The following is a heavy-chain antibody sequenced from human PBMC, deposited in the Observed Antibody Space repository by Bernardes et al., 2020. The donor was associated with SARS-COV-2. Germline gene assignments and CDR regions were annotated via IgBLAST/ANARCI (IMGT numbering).Heavy chain of an antibody. CDR1: GGSISSYY. J-gene: IGHJ6*02. CDR3: ARWAPTGTINSSGSYYYYGMDV. V-gene: IGHV4-59*08. D-gene: IGHD6-19*01. CDR2: IYYSGST. Sequence: SETLSLTCTASGGSISSYYWSWIRQPPGKGLEWIGYIYYSGSTNYNPAPKSRVTISVDTSKNQFSLKLSSVTAADTAVYYCARWAPTGTINSSGSYYYYGMDVWGQGTTVTVSS.